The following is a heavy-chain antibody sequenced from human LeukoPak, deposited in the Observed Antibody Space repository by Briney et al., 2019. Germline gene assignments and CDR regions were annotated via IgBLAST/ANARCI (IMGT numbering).Heavy chain of an antibody. CDR2: ISGGGGST. J-gene: IGHJ4*02. D-gene: IGHD6-13*01. CDR3: AKRVPAAAGTRSDY. V-gene: IGHV3-23*01. Sequence: PGGSLRLSCAASGFTFSNYAMSWVRQAPGKGLEWVSAISGGGGSTYYADSVKGRFTISRDNSKNTLYLQMNSLRAEDTAIYYCAKRVPAAAGTRSDYWGQGTLVTVSS. CDR1: GFTFSNYA.